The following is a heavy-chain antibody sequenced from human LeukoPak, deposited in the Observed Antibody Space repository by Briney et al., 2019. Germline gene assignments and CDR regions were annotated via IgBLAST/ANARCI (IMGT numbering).Heavy chain of an antibody. CDR1: GYTFTSYD. V-gene: IGHV1-8*01. CDR3: ARGRRQLWYYYYYYMDV. Sequence: GASVKVSCKASGYTFTSYDINWVRQATGQGLEWMGWMSPNSGNTGYAQKFQGRVTMTRNTSISTAYMELSSLRSEDTAVYYCARGRRQLWYYYYYYMDVWGKGTTVTISS. J-gene: IGHJ6*03. CDR2: MSPNSGNT. D-gene: IGHD5-18*01.